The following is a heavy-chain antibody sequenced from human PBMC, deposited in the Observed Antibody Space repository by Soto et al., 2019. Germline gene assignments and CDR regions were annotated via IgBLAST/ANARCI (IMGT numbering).Heavy chain of an antibody. CDR1: GFTFSSYA. Sequence: PGGSLRLSCAASGFTFSSYAMSWVRQAPGKGLEWVSGISGGGGSTYYSDSVKGRFTISRDNSKSTLHLQMNSLRGEDTAVYFCAKGLLTFDYWGQGTLVTVSS. CDR3: AKGLLTFDY. D-gene: IGHD4-17*01. V-gene: IGHV3-23*01. J-gene: IGHJ4*02. CDR2: ISGGGGST.